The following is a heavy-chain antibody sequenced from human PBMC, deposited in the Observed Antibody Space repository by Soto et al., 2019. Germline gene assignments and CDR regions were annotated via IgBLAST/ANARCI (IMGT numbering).Heavy chain of an antibody. J-gene: IGHJ6*02. CDR2: IYHSGST. CDR1: GGSISSSNW. D-gene: IGHD3-10*01. CDR3: ARDHGSGSYSYYYYGMDV. Sequence: QVQLQESGPGLVKPSGSLSLTCAVSGGSISSSNWWSWVRQPPGKGLEWIGEIYHSGSTNYNPSLKIRVTISVAKSKNQFALKLGAVTAADTAVYYCARDHGSGSYSYYYYGMDVWGQGTTVTVSS. V-gene: IGHV4-4*02.